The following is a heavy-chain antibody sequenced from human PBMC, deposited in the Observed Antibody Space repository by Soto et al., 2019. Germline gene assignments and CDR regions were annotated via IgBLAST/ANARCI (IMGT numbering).Heavy chain of an antibody. J-gene: IGHJ4*02. CDR2: ISSSSRYI. D-gene: IGHD4-17*01. V-gene: IGHV3-21*01. Sequence: EVQLVESGGGLVKTGGSLRLSCAASGFTFSSYSMNWVRQAPGKGLEWVSSISSSSRYIYYADSVKGRFTISRDNAKNSLYLQLNSLIAEDTAVYYCARSPSMTTVSLDYWGQGTLGTGSS. CDR3: ARSPSMTTVSLDY. CDR1: GFTFSSYS.